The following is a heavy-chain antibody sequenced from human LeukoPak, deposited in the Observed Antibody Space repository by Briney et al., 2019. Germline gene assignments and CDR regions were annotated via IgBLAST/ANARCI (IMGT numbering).Heavy chain of an antibody. V-gene: IGHV3-74*03. CDR1: GFSFSRDW. Sequence: QPGGSLRLSCAASGFSFSRDWMHWVRQVPGKGLVWVSRINSDGSSTKYADSVQGRFTISRDNAKNTLYLQMNSLRAEDTAVYYCARGIAVPGHFDYWGQGTLVTVSS. D-gene: IGHD6-19*01. CDR3: ARGIAVPGHFDY. J-gene: IGHJ4*02. CDR2: INSDGSST.